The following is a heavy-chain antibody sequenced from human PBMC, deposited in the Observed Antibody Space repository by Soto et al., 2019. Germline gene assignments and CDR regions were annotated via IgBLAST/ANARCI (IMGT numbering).Heavy chain of an antibody. CDR2: ISAYNGNT. CDR1: GYTFTSYY. CDR3: ARVVVRYFDWLSDFVY. D-gene: IGHD3-9*01. V-gene: IGHV1-18*04. Sequence: ASVKVSCKASGYTFTSYYMHWVRQAPGQGLEWMGWISAYNGNTNYAQKLQGRVTMTTDTSTSTAYMELRSLRSDDTAVYYCARVVVRYFDWLSDFVYWGQGTLVNVSS. J-gene: IGHJ4*02.